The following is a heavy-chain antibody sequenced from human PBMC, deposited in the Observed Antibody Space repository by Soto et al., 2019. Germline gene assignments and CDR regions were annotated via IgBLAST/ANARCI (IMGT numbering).Heavy chain of an antibody. V-gene: IGHV4-34*01. D-gene: IGHD5-12*01. CDR2: INHSGST. J-gene: IGHJ4*02. CDR3: VRHAQWIIRAY. CDR1: GGSFSGYY. Sequence: PSETLSLTCAVYGGSFSGYYWNWIRQPPGKGLEWIGEINHSGSTNYNPSLKSRVTISVDTSKNQFSLRLSSVTAADTAVYYCVRHAQWIIRAYWGQGSLVTVSS.